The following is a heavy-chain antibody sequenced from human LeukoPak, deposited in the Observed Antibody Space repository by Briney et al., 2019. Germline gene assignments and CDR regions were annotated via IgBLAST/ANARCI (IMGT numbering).Heavy chain of an antibody. D-gene: IGHD6-13*01. J-gene: IGHJ4*02. CDR3: AKTRPLDSSSWSHGDY. Sequence: PGGSLRLSCVASGFTFSRHWMTWVRQAPGKGLEWVAVISYDGSNKYYADSVKGRFTISRDNSKNTLYLQMNSLRAEDTAVYYCAKTRPLDSSSWSHGDYWGQGTLVTVSS. CDR2: ISYDGSNK. V-gene: IGHV3-30*18. CDR1: GFTFSRHW.